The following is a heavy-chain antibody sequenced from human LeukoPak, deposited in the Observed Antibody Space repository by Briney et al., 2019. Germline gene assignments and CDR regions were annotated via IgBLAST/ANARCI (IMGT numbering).Heavy chain of an antibody. J-gene: IGHJ4*02. Sequence: GRSLRLSCAASGFTFSSYGMHWVRQAPGKGLEWVAVISYDGSNKYYADSVKGRFTISRDNSKNTLYLQMNSLRAEDTAVYYCAKSRYYGSGSYYNPYYWGQGTLVTVSS. CDR3: AKSRYYGSGSYYNPYY. V-gene: IGHV3-30*18. CDR2: ISYDGSNK. CDR1: GFTFSSYG. D-gene: IGHD3-10*01.